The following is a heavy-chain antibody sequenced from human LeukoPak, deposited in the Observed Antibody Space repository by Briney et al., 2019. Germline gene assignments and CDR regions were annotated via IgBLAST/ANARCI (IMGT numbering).Heavy chain of an antibody. V-gene: IGHV4-4*07. CDR2: MYTSGGT. J-gene: IGHJ5*02. D-gene: IGHD6-6*01. CDR3: AREVSLISSIGDWFDP. CDR1: GGSISSFS. Sequence: SETLSLTCTVSGGSISSFSWNWIRQPAEKGLEWIGRMYTSGGTNYNPSLKSRVTMSVDTSKNQFSLKVNSVTAADTAVYYCAREVSLISSIGDWFDPWGQGILVTVSS.